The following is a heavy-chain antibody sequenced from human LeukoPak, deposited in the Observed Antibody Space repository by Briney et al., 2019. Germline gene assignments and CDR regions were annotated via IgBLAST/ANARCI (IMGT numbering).Heavy chain of an antibody. V-gene: IGHV4-39*07. CDR2: IYHSGST. D-gene: IGHD4-17*01. Sequence: PSETLSLTCTVSGGSISSSSYYWGWIRQPPGKGLEWIGSIYHSGSTYYNPSLKSRVTISVDTSKNQFSLKLRSVTAADTAVYYCARGQDYGDYVRGVLWFDPWGQGTLVTVSS. CDR1: GGSISSSSYY. J-gene: IGHJ5*02. CDR3: ARGQDYGDYVRGVLWFDP.